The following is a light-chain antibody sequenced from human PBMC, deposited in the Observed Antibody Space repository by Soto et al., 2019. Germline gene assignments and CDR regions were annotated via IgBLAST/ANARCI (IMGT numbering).Light chain of an antibody. CDR1: QSISNY. V-gene: IGKV1-39*01. CDR3: QQSYSTPRT. J-gene: IGKJ1*01. CDR2: AAY. Sequence: DIQMTQSPSSLSASVGDRVTITCRASQSISNYLNWYQQKPGKAPKLLMFAAYSLQSGVPSRFSGGGSGTDFTLTISSLQPADFATYYCQQSYSTPRTFGQGTKVEIK.